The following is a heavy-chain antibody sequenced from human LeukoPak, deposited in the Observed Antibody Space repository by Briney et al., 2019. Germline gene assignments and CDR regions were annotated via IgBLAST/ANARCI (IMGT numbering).Heavy chain of an antibody. CDR3: ASNYNYHSSGWRDAFDI. J-gene: IGHJ3*02. V-gene: IGHV4-61*08. Sequence: PSETLSLTCTVSGGSISSGDYYWSWIRQPPGKGLEWIGYIYYSGSTNYNPSLKSRVTISVDTSKNQFSLKLSSVTAADTAVYYCASNYNYHSSGWRDAFDIWGQGTMVTVSS. D-gene: IGHD6-19*01. CDR1: GGSISSGDYY. CDR2: IYYSGST.